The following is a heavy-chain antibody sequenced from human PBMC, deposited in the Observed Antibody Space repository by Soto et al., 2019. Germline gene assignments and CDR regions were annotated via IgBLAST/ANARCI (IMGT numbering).Heavy chain of an antibody. Sequence: EVQLLESGGGLVQPGGSLRLSCAASGFIFSNYAMSWVRQAPGKGPEWISAISGNGGSTYFADSVKGRFTISRDNSKNTLYLQMNSLRAEDTAEYYCAKDGDESDSYWYYFDYWGQGTLVTVSS. CDR3: AKDGDESDSYWYYFDY. J-gene: IGHJ4*02. V-gene: IGHV3-23*01. CDR1: GFIFSNYA. CDR2: ISGNGGST. D-gene: IGHD3-10*01.